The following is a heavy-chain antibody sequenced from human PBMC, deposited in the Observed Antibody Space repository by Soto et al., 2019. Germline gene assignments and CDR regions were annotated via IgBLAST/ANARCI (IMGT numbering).Heavy chain of an antibody. V-gene: IGHV1-69*13. Sequence: SVKVSCKACGGTFSSCAISSVRQAPGRELEWMGGIIPIFGTANYAQKLQGRVTITADESPSTAYMELSSLRSDETAVYYCARSIVVVTAPGYYYYGMDVWGQGTTGTVSS. CDR1: GGTFSSCA. CDR2: IIPIFGTA. D-gene: IGHD2-21*02. J-gene: IGHJ6*02. CDR3: ARSIVVVTAPGYYYYGMDV.